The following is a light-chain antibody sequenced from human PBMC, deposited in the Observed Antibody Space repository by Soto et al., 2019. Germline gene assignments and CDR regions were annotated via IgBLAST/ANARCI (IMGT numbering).Light chain of an antibody. CDR1: QSLLHSNGYNY. CDR3: MQALQTPIT. V-gene: IGKV2-28*01. J-gene: IGKJ5*01. Sequence: IVMTQSPLSLPVNPGEPASISCRSNQSLLHSNGYNYLDWYLQKPGQSPQLLIYLGSNRASGVPDRFSGSGSGTDFTLKISRVEAEDVGVYYCMQALQTPITFGQGTRLEIK. CDR2: LGS.